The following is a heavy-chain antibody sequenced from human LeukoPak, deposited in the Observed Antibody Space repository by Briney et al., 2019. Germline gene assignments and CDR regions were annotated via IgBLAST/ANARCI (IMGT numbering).Heavy chain of an antibody. CDR1: GFTFSSYA. Sequence: GGSLRLSCAASGFTFSSYAMNWVRQAPGKGLEWVSYISSSSYTIYYADSVKGRFTISRDNAKNSLYLQMNSLRAEDTAVYYCARTTVTSYYFDSWGQGALVTVSS. CDR2: ISSSSYTI. CDR3: ARTTVTSYYFDS. V-gene: IGHV3-48*04. J-gene: IGHJ4*02. D-gene: IGHD4-17*01.